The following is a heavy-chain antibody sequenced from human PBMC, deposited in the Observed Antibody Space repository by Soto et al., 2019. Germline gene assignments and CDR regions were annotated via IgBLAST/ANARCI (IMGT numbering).Heavy chain of an antibody. J-gene: IGHJ4*02. V-gene: IGHV4-59*01. D-gene: IGHD6-13*01. CDR3: AREAHGYSSSWYYFDY. CDR1: GGSISSYY. CDR2: IYYSGST. Sequence: SETLSLTCTVSGGSISSYYWSWIRQPPGKGLEWIGYIYYSGSTNYNPSLKSRVTISVDTSKNQFSLKLSSVTAADTAVYYCAREAHGYSSSWYYFDYWGQGTLVTVSS.